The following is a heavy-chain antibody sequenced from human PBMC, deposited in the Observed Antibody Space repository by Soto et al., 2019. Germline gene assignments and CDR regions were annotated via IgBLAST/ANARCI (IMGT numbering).Heavy chain of an antibody. J-gene: IGHJ6*02. CDR2: ISAYNGNT. CDR1: GYTFINDC. CDR3: ARGGPTSADYYYGMDV. D-gene: IGHD3-10*01. V-gene: IGHV1-18*01. Sequence: GASVKVSCKASGYTFINDCINGVRQAPGQGLEWMGWISAYNGNTEYAQNFQGRVTMTTDTSTSTAYMELRSLRSDDTAVYSCARGGPTSADYYYGMDVWGLGTTVTVSS.